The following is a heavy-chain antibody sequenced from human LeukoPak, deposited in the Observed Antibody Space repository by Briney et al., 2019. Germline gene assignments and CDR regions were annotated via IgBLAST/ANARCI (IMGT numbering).Heavy chain of an antibody. J-gene: IGHJ4*02. CDR1: GFTFSSYT. Sequence: NPGGSLRLSCAASGFTFSSYTMIWVRQAPGKGLEWVSSITSSSSYISYADSVKGRFTISRDNAKNSLYLQMNSLRAEDTALYYCARGSHAPFDYWGQGTLVTVSS. D-gene: IGHD6-19*01. CDR2: ITSSSSYI. V-gene: IGHV3-21*04. CDR3: ARGSHAPFDY.